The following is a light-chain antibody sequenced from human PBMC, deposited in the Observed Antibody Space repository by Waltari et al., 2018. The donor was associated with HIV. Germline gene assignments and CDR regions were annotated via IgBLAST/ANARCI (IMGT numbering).Light chain of an antibody. CDR3: VTWDNSLSAYV. V-gene: IGLV1-51*01. J-gene: IGLJ1*01. CDR1: SSNIGNNY. Sequence: QSVLPQPPSLSAAPGPRVTISCSGSSSNIGNNYVSWYQQLPGTAPKRVIYDNNKRPSGIPDRFSGSKSGTSATLGITGLQTGDEADYYCVTWDNSLSAYVFGTGTKVTVL. CDR2: DNN.